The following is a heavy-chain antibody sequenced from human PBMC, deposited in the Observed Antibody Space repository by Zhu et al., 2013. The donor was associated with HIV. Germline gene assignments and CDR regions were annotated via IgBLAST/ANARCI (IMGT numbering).Heavy chain of an antibody. CDR3: ASRGRGNEEWHFAF. CDR2: IVPIFVTP. Sequence: QVQLVQSGAEVKKPGSSVKVSCKASGDSFRTYDISWVRQAPGQGLEWMGAIVPIFVTPKYAQKFQGRLTISADESTSTAYMELSSLTSEDTAFYYCASRGRGNEEWHFAFWGQGTLVTVSS. J-gene: IGHJ4*02. CDR1: GDSFRTYD. D-gene: IGHD1-1*01. V-gene: IGHV1-69*01.